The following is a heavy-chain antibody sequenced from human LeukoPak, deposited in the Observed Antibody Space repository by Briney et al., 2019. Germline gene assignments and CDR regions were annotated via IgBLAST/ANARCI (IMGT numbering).Heavy chain of an antibody. V-gene: IGHV4-34*01. J-gene: IGHJ4*02. Sequence: SETLSLTCAVYGGSFSGYYWSWIRRPLGKGLEWIGEINHSGSTNYNPSLKSRVTISVDTSKNQFSLKLSSVTAADTAVYYCASHTAGLTGSAFNFDYWGQGTLVTVSS. CDR1: GGSFSGYY. CDR3: ASHTAGLTGSAFNFDY. D-gene: IGHD7-27*01. CDR2: INHSGST.